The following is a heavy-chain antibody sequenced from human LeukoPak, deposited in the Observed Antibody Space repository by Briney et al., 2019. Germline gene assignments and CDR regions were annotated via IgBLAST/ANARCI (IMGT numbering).Heavy chain of an antibody. Sequence: LGGSLRLSCAASGFTFSSYSMNWVRQAPGKGLEWVSSISSSSSYVYYADSVKGRFTISRDNAKNSLYLQMNSLRPEDTAVYYCAKPARTDYADYWGQGTLVTVSS. CDR3: AKPARTDYADY. CDR2: ISSSSSYV. D-gene: IGHD1-14*01. CDR1: GFTFSSYS. J-gene: IGHJ4*02. V-gene: IGHV3-21*01.